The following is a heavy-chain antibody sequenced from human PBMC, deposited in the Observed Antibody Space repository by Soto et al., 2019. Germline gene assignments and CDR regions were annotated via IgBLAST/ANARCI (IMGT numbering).Heavy chain of an antibody. Sequence: EVQLVESGGGLIQPGGSLKLSCAASGFTVGNNYMSWVRQAPGKGLEWVSLIYSTGTTKYADSVKGRFTVSRDNAKNTMYSQMNSLRAEDTAVYYCAKDGRGSGSHYNSFGCWGQGTLVTVSS. V-gene: IGHV3-53*01. J-gene: IGHJ4*02. CDR2: IYSTGTT. CDR1: GFTVGNNY. D-gene: IGHD3-10*01. CDR3: AKDGRGSGSHYNSFGC.